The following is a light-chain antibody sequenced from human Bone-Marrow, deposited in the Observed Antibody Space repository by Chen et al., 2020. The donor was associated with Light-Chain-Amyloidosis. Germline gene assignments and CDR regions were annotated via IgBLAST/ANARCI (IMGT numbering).Light chain of an antibody. CDR1: QTISSNY. CDR3: HQYGTYPLT. CDR2: GSS. V-gene: IGKV3-20*01. J-gene: IGKJ4*01. Sequence: EIVLTQSPGTLSLSPGEGANLSCMASQTISSNYLTWYQQKFGQAPRLLIYGSSSRATGIPDRFTGSGSGTDFTLTINSLEPEDCAMYYCHQYGTYPLTVGGGTKVEIK.